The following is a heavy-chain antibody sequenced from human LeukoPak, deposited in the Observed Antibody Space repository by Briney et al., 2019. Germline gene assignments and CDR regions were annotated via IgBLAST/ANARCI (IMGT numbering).Heavy chain of an antibody. CDR1: GGSISSGGYY. D-gene: IGHD4-17*01. Sequence: PSQTLSLTCTVSGGSISSGGYYWSWIRQPPGKGLEWIGYIYHSGSTYYNPSLKSRVTISVDRSKNQFSLKLSSVTAADTAVYYCAREYDYGDFRGLGNYWGQGTLVTVSS. V-gene: IGHV4-30-2*01. J-gene: IGHJ4*02. CDR2: IYHSGST. CDR3: AREYDYGDFRGLGNY.